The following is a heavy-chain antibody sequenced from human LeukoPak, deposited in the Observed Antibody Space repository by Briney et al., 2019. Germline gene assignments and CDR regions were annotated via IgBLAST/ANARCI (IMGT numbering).Heavy chain of an antibody. V-gene: IGHV4-30-4*01. Sequence: SETLSLTCTVSGGSISSGDYYWSWIRQPPGKGLEWIGYIHYSGSTYYNPSLKSRVTISVDTSKNQFSLKLSSVTAADTAVYYCARHVSDYYGSTYYFDYWGQGTLVTVSS. J-gene: IGHJ4*02. CDR1: GGSISSGDYY. CDR3: ARHVSDYYGSTYYFDY. CDR2: IHYSGST. D-gene: IGHD3-10*01.